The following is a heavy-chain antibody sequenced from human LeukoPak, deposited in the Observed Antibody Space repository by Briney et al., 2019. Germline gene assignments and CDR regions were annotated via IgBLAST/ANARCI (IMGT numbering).Heavy chain of an antibody. CDR2: ISYDGSNE. V-gene: IGHV3-30*04. J-gene: IGHJ4*02. CDR1: GFTFSSYV. Sequence: GGSLRLSCAASGFTFSSYVMHWVRQAPGKGLEWVAIISYDGSNEYYADSVKGRFTISRDNAKNSLYLQMNSLRAEDTAVYYCVRDFDYAFDHWGQGSLVTVSS. D-gene: IGHD4-17*01. CDR3: VRDFDYAFDH.